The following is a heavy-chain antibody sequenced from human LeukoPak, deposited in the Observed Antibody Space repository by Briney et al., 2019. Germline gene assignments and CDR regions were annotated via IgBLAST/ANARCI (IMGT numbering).Heavy chain of an antibody. CDR3: ARRPDYVEAFDI. D-gene: IGHD4-17*01. J-gene: IGHJ3*02. CDR2: ISYDGSNK. CDR1: GFTFSSYA. Sequence: GRSLRLSCAASGFTFSSYAMHWVRQAPGKGLEWVAVISYDGSNKYYADSVKGRFTISRDNSKKTLYLQMNSLRAEDTAVYYYARRPDYVEAFDIWGQGTMVTVSS. V-gene: IGHV3-30*04.